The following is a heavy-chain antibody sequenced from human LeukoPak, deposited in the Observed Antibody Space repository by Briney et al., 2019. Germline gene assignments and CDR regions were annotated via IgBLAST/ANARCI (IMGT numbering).Heavy chain of an antibody. V-gene: IGHV3-11*01. CDR3: APVVPAAMMGMDV. CDR2: ISSSGSTI. CDR1: GFTFSDYY. D-gene: IGHD2-2*01. Sequence: AGGSLRLSCAASGFTFSDYYMSWIRQAPGKGLEWVSYISSSGSTIYYADSVKGRFTISRENAKNSLYLQMNSLRAEDTAVYYCAPVVPAAMMGMDVWGQGTTVTVSS. J-gene: IGHJ6*02.